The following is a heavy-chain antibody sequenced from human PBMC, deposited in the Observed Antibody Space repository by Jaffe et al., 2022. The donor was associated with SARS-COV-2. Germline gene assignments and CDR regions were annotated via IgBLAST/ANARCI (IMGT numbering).Heavy chain of an antibody. V-gene: IGHV3-33*01. D-gene: IGHD3-10*01. CDR3: ARDRSRFYYFDY. Sequence: QVQLVESGGGVVQPGRSLRLSCAASGFTFSSYGMHWVRQAPGKGLEWVAVIWYDGSNKYYADSVKGRFTISRDNSKNTLYLQMNSLRAEDTAVYYCARDRSRFYYFDYWGQGTLVTVSS. CDR1: GFTFSSYG. CDR2: IWYDGSNK. J-gene: IGHJ4*02.